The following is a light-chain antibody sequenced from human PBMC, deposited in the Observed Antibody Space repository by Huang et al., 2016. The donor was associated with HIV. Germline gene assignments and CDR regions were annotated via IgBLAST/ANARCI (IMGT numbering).Light chain of an antibody. J-gene: IGKJ2*01. V-gene: IGKV2-30*01. CDR1: QSLVYSDGNTD. CDR2: KVS. Sequence: DVVMTQSPLSLPVTLGQPASISCTSSQSLVYSDGNTDLNWFQQRPGQSLRRLIYKVSNRDSGVPDTFTGSGSGTNFTLRISRVEAGDIGVYYCMQGAHWPLTFGQGTKLEIK. CDR3: MQGAHWPLT.